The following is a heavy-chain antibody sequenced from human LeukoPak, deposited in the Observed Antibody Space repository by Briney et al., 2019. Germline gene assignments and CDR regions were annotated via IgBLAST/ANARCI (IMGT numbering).Heavy chain of an antibody. D-gene: IGHD3-10*01. J-gene: IGHJ2*01. CDR3: ARGGVFGSDSYNGYFDL. CDR1: GFTFRRYD. Sequence: GGSLRLSCAASGFTFRRYDMHWVRQATGKGLEVVSTIGTVGDTLYPGSVKGRFTISRENAKNSLYLQMNSLRAGDTAVYYCARGGVFGSDSYNGYFDLWGRGTLVTVSS. CDR2: IGTVGDT. V-gene: IGHV3-13*01.